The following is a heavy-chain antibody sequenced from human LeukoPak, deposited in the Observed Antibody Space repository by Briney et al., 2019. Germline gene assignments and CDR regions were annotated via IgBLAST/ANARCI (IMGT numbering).Heavy chain of an antibody. CDR1: GYTFTDYY. Sequence: GASVKISCKVSGYTFTDYYMHWLQQAPGKGLEWMGLVDPEDGETIYAEKFQGRVTITADTSTDTAYMELSSLRSEDTAVYYCATDKKYGIPYFDYWDQGTLVTVSS. J-gene: IGHJ4*02. CDR2: VDPEDGET. D-gene: IGHD5-18*01. V-gene: IGHV1-69-2*01. CDR3: ATDKKYGIPYFDY.